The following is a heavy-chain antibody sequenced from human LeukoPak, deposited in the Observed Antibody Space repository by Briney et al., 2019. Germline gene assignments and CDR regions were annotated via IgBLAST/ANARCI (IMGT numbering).Heavy chain of an antibody. CDR3: ARGGRHAVTAIVCAHFHS. V-gene: IGHV3-7*01. CDR2: IKQDGSDK. Sequence: GGSLRLSCAASGFTFSDYWMSWVRQAPGKGLEWVASIKQDGSDKHYVDSVKGRFTISRDKAKNSQYLQMSSLRAEDTALYYRARGGRHAVTAIVCAHFHSWGQGRLVTLSS. CDR1: GFTFSDYW. J-gene: IGHJ4*02. D-gene: IGHD4-23*01.